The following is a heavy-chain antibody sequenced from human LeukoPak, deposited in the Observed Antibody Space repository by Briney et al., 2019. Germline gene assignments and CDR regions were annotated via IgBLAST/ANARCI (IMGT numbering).Heavy chain of an antibody. Sequence: TLSLTCTVSGGSISSGDYYWSWIRQPPGKALEWLALIYWNDESRYIPSLKSRLTITKDTSKNQVVLTLTNMDPVDTATYYCARIRRTTVVTAGAFDIWGQGTMVTVSS. CDR1: GGSISSGDYY. V-gene: IGHV2-5*01. CDR3: ARIRRTTVVTAGAFDI. D-gene: IGHD4-23*01. J-gene: IGHJ3*02. CDR2: IYWNDES.